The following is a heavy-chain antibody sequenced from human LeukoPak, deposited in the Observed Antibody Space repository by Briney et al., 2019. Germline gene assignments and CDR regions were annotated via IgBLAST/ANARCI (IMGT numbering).Heavy chain of an antibody. V-gene: IGHV4-59*01. CDR2: IYYSGST. J-gene: IGHJ5*02. Sequence: SATLSLTCTVSGGSISSYYWSWIRQPPGKELEWIGYIYYSGSTNYNPSLKSRVTISVDTSKNQFSLKLSSVTAADTAVYYCARAARGIQLYQRGSWFDPWGQGTLVTVSS. CDR3: ARAARGIQLYQRGSWFDP. CDR1: GGSISSYY. D-gene: IGHD5-18*01.